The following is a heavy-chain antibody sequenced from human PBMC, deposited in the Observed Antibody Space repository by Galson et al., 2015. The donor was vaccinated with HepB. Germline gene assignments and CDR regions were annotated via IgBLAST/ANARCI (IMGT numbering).Heavy chain of an antibody. CDR1: EFIFSDFT. CDR3: ARVLSTSLASGFYY. D-gene: IGHD3-16*01. V-gene: IGHV3-21*01. J-gene: IGHJ4*02. CDR2: ISSSGYYT. Sequence: SLRLSCAGSEFIFSDFTMNWVRQAPGKGLEWVSSISSSGYYTDYADSVKGRFTISRDNAKNSLFLQMTSLRADDTAGNYCARVLSTSLASGFYYGGQGTLVTFS.